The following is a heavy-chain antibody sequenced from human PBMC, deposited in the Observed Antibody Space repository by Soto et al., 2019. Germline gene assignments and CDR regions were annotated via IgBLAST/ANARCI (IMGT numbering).Heavy chain of an antibody. CDR2: INHSGST. CDR3: ARGRGRLGTIPYYYYMDV. D-gene: IGHD3-3*01. CDR1: GGSFSGYY. Sequence: SETRSLTCAVYGGSFSGYYWSWIRQPPGKGLEWIGEINHSGSTNYNPSLKSRVTISVDTSKNQFSLKLSSVTAADTAVYYCARGRGRLGTIPYYYYMDVWGKGTTVTVS. V-gene: IGHV4-34*01. J-gene: IGHJ6*03.